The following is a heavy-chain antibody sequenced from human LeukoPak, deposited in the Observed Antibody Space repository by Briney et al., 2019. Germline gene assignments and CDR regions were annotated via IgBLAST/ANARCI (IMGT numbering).Heavy chain of an antibody. D-gene: IGHD1-26*01. CDR1: GFSFSTYT. J-gene: IGHJ3*02. Sequence: PGGSLRLSCAASGFSFSTYTMNWVRQAPGKGLEWVSRINSDGSSTSYADSVKGRFTISRDNAKNTLYLQMNSLRVEDTAVYYCARAPGEWEPLRDGAFDIWGQGTMVTVSS. V-gene: IGHV3-74*01. CDR2: INSDGSST. CDR3: ARAPGEWEPLRDGAFDI.